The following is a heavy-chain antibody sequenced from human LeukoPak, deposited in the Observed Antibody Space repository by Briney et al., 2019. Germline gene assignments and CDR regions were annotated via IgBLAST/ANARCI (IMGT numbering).Heavy chain of an antibody. D-gene: IGHD5-24*01. V-gene: IGHV4-39*01. CDR2: IYYSGST. J-gene: IGHJ4*02. CDR3: ARLAILERMRWYFDF. Sequence: SETLSLTCTVSGGSISSTSYYWGWIRQPPGMGLEWIGSIYYSGSTYYNPSLKTRVSISVDTSKNQFSLRLGSVTAADTAVYYCARLAILERMRWYFDFWGQGTLVTVSS. CDR1: GGSISSTSYY.